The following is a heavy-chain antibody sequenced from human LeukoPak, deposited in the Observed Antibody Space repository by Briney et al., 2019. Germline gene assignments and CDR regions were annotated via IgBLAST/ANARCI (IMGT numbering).Heavy chain of an antibody. CDR1: GFSLSTSGVG. D-gene: IGHD3-22*01. CDR2: IYWDNDK. V-gene: IGHV2-5*02. J-gene: IGHJ3*02. CDR3: AHRRPDSSGYWTHGAFDI. Sequence: SGPTLVNPTQTLRLTCTFSGFSLSTSGVGVGWIRRPPGKAPEWIALIYWDNDKRYSPSLKSRLTITKDTSNSVVVLVMINMDPVDTATYDCAHRRPDSSGYWTHGAFDIRGQGTMVTVSS.